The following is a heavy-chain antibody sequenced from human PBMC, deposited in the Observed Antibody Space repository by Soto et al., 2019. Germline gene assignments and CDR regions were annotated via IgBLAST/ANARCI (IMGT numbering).Heavy chain of an antibody. CDR2: IYWDDDK. J-gene: IGHJ4*02. V-gene: IGHV2-5*02. CDR1: GFSLSTSGVG. D-gene: IGHD3-22*01. CDR3: AHLGAYYDSSGYRYFDY. Sequence: QITLKESGPTLVKPTQTLTLTCTFSGFSLSTSGVGVGWIRQPPGKALEWLALIYWDDDKRYSPSLTSRLTITKDTSKNQVVLTMTNMDPVDTATYYCAHLGAYYDSSGYRYFDYWGQGTLVTVSS.